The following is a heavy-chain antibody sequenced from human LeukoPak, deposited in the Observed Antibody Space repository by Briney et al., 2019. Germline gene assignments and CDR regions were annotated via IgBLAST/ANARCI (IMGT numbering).Heavy chain of an antibody. CDR1: GFTVTNNY. D-gene: IGHD1-20*01. CDR3: ARDGSNWNDQDPFPFDY. CDR2: IYKDDSA. Sequence: GGSLRLSCVASGFTVTNNYMTWVRQAPGKGLEWVSIIYKDDSAYYADSVKGRFTISRDNSKNTVYLQMHSLRAEDTAVYYCARDGSNWNDQDPFPFDYWGQGTLVTVSS. V-gene: IGHV3-53*01. J-gene: IGHJ4*02.